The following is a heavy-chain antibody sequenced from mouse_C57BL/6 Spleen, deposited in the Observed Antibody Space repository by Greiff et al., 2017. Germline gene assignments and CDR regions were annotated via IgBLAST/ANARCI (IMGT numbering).Heavy chain of an antibody. D-gene: IGHD3-1*01. CDR2: ISSGGSYT. CDR3: ARQGAKGAMDY. CDR1: GFTFSSYG. Sequence: EVKLVESGGDLVKPGGSLKLSCAASGFTFSSYGMSWVRQTPDKRLEWVATISSGGSYTYYPDSVKGRFTISRDNAKNTLYLQMSSLKSEDTAMYSCARQGAKGAMDYWGQGTSVTVSS. V-gene: IGHV5-6*01. J-gene: IGHJ4*01.